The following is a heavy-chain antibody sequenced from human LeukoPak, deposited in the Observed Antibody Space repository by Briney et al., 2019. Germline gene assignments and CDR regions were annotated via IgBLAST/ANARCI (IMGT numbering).Heavy chain of an antibody. CDR2: ISGSGGST. CDR3: AKSPATMGEFDY. J-gene: IGHJ4*02. CDR1: GFTFSSYA. D-gene: IGHD5-12*01. Sequence: GGSLRLSCAASGFTFSSYAMGWVRQAPGKGLEWVSAISGSGGSTYYAGSVKGRFTISRDNSKNTLYLQMNSLRAEDTAVYYCAKSPATMGEFDYWGQGTLVTVSS. V-gene: IGHV3-23*01.